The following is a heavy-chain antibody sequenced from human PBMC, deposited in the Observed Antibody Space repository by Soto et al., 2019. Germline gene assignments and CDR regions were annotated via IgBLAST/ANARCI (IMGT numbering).Heavy chain of an antibody. Sequence: QVQLVQSGAEVKKPGASVKVSCKASGYTFTSYYMHWVRQAPGQGLEWMGIINPSGGSTSYAQKFQVRDTMTRDTYTSTVYMELSSLRSEDTAVYYCARGRIVVVVAATPFYFDIWGQGTMVTVSS. CDR1: GYTFTSYY. CDR3: ARGRIVVVVAATPFYFDI. V-gene: IGHV1-46*03. J-gene: IGHJ3*02. D-gene: IGHD2-15*01. CDR2: INPSGGST.